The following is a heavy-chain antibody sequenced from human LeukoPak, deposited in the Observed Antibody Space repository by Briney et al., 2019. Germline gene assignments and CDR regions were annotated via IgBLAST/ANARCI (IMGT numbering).Heavy chain of an antibody. V-gene: IGHV4-31*03. D-gene: IGHD3-22*01. J-gene: IGHJ3*02. CDR1: GGSISSGGYY. CDR2: IYYNGNT. CDR3: VRNFDSYNAFDI. Sequence: SQTLSLTCTVSGGSISSGGYYWSWIRQHPGKGLEWIGNIYYNGNTYYNPSPKTRLTLSGDTSKNQFSLKLSSVTAADTAVYYCVRNFDSYNAFDIWGQGTMVTLSS.